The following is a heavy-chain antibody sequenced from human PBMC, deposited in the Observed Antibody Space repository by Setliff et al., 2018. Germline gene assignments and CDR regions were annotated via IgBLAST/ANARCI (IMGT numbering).Heavy chain of an antibody. Sequence: SETLSLTCAVYGGSFSGYYWSWIRQPPGKRLEWIGEIIHSGSPNYNPSLKSRVTISMDTSKNQFSLKVSSVTAADTAVYYCARSFSRSEKFLLDYWGQGALVTVSS. D-gene: IGHD2-15*01. J-gene: IGHJ4*02. CDR1: GGSFSGYY. CDR3: ARSFSRSEKFLLDY. CDR2: IIHSGSP. V-gene: IGHV4-34*12.